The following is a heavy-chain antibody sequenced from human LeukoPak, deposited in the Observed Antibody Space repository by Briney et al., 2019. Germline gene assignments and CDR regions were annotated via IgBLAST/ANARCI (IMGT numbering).Heavy chain of an antibody. J-gene: IGHJ6*02. Sequence: SVKVSCKASGGTFSSYAISWVRQAPGQGLEWVGGIIPIFGTANYAQKFQGRVTITADESTSTAYMELSSLRSEDTAVYYCARDSGRYCSSTSCYTLGYYYYGMDVWGQGTTVTVSS. CDR1: GGTFSSYA. CDR3: ARDSGRYCSSTSCYTLGYYYYGMDV. CDR2: IIPIFGTA. D-gene: IGHD2-2*02. V-gene: IGHV1-69*13.